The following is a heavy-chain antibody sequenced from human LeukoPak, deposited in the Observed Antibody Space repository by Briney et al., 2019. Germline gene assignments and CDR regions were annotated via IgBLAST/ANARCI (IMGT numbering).Heavy chain of an antibody. D-gene: IGHD6-19*01. CDR2: IYHSGST. J-gene: IGHJ4*02. CDR3: ARYSSGWYFDY. V-gene: IGHV4-4*07. CDR1: GGSISNYY. Sequence: NASETLSLTCTVSGGSISNYYWSWIRQPAVKGLEWIGRIYHSGSTYYNPSLKSRVTISVDRSKNQFSLKLSSVTAADTAVYYCARYSSGWYFDYWGQGTLVTVSS.